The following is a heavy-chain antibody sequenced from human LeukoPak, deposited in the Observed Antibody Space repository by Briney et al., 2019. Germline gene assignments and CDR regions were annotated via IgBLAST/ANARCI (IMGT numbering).Heavy chain of an antibody. CDR1: GFTFSSYG. CDR2: ISYDGNNK. Sequence: PGGSLRLSCAASGFTFSSYGMHWVRQAPGKGLEWVAVISYDGNNKHHADSVKGRFTISRDNSKNTMYLQMNSLRAEDTAVYYCAKADRGWGVITKDWGQGTLVTVSS. CDR3: AKADRGWGVITKD. V-gene: IGHV3-30*18. D-gene: IGHD3-10*01. J-gene: IGHJ4*02.